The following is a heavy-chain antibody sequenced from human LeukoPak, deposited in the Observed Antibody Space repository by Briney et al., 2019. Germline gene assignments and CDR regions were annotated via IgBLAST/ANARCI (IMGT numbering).Heavy chain of an antibody. Sequence: PGGALRLSCAASGCSFSSYEMNWVRQAPGKGLEWVSYIASGGGYNRFSSYSVRGPFTISSDTAEHSLYLHMNRMRAGDSGVYFCARIVTTTRGPAGLDVWGQGTTVTVSS. V-gene: IGHV3-48*03. J-gene: IGHJ6*01. CDR2: IASGGGYNR. CDR1: GCSFSSYE. CDR3: ARIVTTTRGPAGLDV. D-gene: IGHD3-10*01.